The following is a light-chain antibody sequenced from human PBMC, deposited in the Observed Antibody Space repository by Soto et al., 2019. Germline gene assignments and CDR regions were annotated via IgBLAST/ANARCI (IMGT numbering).Light chain of an antibody. J-gene: IGKJ1*01. V-gene: IGKV3-15*01. CDR3: HQYNNWPPWT. CDR1: QRISRN. CDR2: GAS. Sequence: EVVVTQSPATLSVSPGERATLSCRASQRISRNLAWYQQKPGQAPRLLIYGASTRATGIPARFSGSGSETEFTLTISNLQSEDFAVYYCHQYNNWPPWTFGQGTKVDI.